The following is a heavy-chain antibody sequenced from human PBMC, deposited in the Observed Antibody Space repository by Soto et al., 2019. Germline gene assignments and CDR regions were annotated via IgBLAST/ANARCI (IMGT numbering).Heavy chain of an antibody. CDR1: GGTFRNYP. CDR2: IFPLTDIP. CDR3: ARGPLVVLNYFES. Sequence: QVQLVQSGTEVKKPGSSVNVSCKASGGTFRNYPINWVRQAPGQGLEWMGSIFPLTDIPDYAQNFRARLPISADKSTSTAYMELSSLTSDDTAMYFCARGPLVVLNYFESWGQGTLVTVSS. J-gene: IGHJ4*02. V-gene: IGHV1-69*02.